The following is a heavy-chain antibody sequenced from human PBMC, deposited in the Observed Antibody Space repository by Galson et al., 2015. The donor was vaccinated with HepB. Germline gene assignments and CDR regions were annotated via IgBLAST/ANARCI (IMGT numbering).Heavy chain of an antibody. CDR3: ARDREMATMSGLNDY. D-gene: IGHD5-24*01. CDR1: GFTFSSYW. V-gene: IGHV3-7*03. Sequence: SLRLSCAASGFTFSSYWMSWVRQAPGKGLEWVADIKQDGSEKYYVHSVKGRFTISRDNAKNSLYLQMNSLRVEDTAVYYCARDREMATMSGLNDYWGQGTLVTVSS. CDR2: IKQDGSEK. J-gene: IGHJ4*02.